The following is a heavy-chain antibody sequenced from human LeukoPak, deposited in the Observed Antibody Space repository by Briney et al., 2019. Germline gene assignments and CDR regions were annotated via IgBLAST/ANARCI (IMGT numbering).Heavy chain of an antibody. J-gene: IGHJ4*02. Sequence: SETLSLTCTVSGGSISSGSYYWSWIRQPAGKGLEWIGRIYTSGSTNYNPSLKSRVTISVDRSKNQFSLKLSSVTAADTAVYYCARTTTLIVVAPAFDYWGQGTLVTVSS. CDR3: ARTTTLIVVAPAFDY. V-gene: IGHV4-61*02. D-gene: IGHD3-22*01. CDR1: GGSISSGSYY. CDR2: IYTSGST.